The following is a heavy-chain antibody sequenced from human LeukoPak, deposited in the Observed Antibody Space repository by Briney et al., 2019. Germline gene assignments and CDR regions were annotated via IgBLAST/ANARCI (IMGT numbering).Heavy chain of an antibody. D-gene: IGHD7-27*01. CDR3: ARDSETGDFDY. CDR2: IKQDGSDK. V-gene: IGHV3-7*03. Sequence: GGSLRLSCAASGFTFSSYWMSWVRQAPGKGLEWVANIKQDGSDKYYVDSVKGRFTISRDNAKNSLSLQMNSLSAEDTAVYYCARDSETGDFDYWGQGTLVTVSS. J-gene: IGHJ4*02. CDR1: GFTFSSYW.